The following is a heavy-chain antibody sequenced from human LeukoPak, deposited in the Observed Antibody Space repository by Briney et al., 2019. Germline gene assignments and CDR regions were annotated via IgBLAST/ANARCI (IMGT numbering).Heavy chain of an antibody. D-gene: IGHD3-10*01. CDR3: ASRWFGETLTGYYYYGMDV. Sequence: WASVKVSCKASGGTFSSYAISWVRQAPGQGLEWMGGIIPIFGTANYAQKFQGRVTITADKSTSTAYMELSSLRSEDTAVYYCASRWFGETLTGYYYYGMDVWGKGTTVTVSS. CDR2: IIPIFGTA. CDR1: GGTFSSYA. V-gene: IGHV1-69*06. J-gene: IGHJ6*04.